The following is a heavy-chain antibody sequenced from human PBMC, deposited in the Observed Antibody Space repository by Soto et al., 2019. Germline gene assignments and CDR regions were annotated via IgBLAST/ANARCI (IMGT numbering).Heavy chain of an antibody. CDR3: TTDTASGWLVHKDAFDI. D-gene: IGHD6-19*01. CDR2: IKSKTDGGTT. V-gene: IGHV3-15*07. Sequence: GGSLRLSCAASGFTFSNAWMNWVRQAPGKGLEWVGRIKSKTDGGTTDYAAPVKGRFTISRDDSKNTLYLQMNSLKTEDTAVYYCTTDTASGWLVHKDAFDIWGQGTMVTVSS. CDR1: GFTFSNAW. J-gene: IGHJ3*02.